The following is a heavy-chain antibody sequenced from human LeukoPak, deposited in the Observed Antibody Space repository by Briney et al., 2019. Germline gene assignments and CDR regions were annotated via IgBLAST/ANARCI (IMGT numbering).Heavy chain of an antibody. CDR2: VSGSGSST. J-gene: IGHJ4*02. Sequence: GGSLRLSCSASGFTFSSYAMSWVRQAPGKGLEWVSAVSGSGSSTYYADSVKGRFTISRDNSKNTLYLQMNSLRAEDTAVYFCAKDTIGYYRPFDYWGQGTPVTVSS. V-gene: IGHV3-23*01. CDR1: GFTFSSYA. CDR3: AKDTIGYYRPFDY. D-gene: IGHD3-3*01.